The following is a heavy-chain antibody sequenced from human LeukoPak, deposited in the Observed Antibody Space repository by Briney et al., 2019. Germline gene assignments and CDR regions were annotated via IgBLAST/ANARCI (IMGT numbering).Heavy chain of an antibody. CDR2: IYYSGTI. Sequence: SETLSLTCTVSGDSITSGSYFWGWVRQPPGKGLHWIGRIYYSGTIYYNPSLKSRVTISVDTSKNQFSLKLTSATAADTAVYYCARRRDSGSYYFDYWGQGTLVTVSS. CDR1: GDSITSGSYF. J-gene: IGHJ4*02. V-gene: IGHV4-39*01. D-gene: IGHD3-22*01. CDR3: ARRRDSGSYYFDY.